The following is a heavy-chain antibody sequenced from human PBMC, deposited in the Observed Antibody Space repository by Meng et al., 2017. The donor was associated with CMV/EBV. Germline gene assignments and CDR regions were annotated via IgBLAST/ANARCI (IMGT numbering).Heavy chain of an antibody. CDR1: GFTFKRHW. Sequence: GESLKISCAASGFTFKRHWMHWVRQAPGKGPACVARIKSDGTYRDYAGFVKGRFTISRDNAKDMVYLQMTSLRDDDSGVYHCVRDDDRYGLDYWGRGSLVTVSS. V-gene: IGHV3-74*01. CDR3: VRDDDRYGLDY. J-gene: IGHJ4*02. D-gene: IGHD5-18*01. CDR2: IKSDGTYR.